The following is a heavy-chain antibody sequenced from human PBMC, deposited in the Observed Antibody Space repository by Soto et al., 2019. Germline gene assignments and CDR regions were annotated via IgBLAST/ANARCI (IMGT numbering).Heavy chain of an antibody. D-gene: IGHD6-13*01. CDR2: IYYSGST. CDR3: ARASSSFRTFDP. Sequence: SETLSLTCTVSGVSIISYFWTWIRQPPGKGLEWIASIYYSGSTDYNPSLKSRVTLSVDTSKNQFSLKLSSVTAADTAVYYCARASSSFRTFDPWGQGTLVTVSS. V-gene: IGHV4-59*08. CDR1: GVSIISYF. J-gene: IGHJ5*02.